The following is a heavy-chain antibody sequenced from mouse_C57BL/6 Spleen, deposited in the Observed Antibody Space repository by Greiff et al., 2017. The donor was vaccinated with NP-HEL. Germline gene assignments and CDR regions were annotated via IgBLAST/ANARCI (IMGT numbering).Heavy chain of an antibody. J-gene: IGHJ4*01. CDR1: GFSLTSSG. CDR2: IWSGGST. CDR3: ARNNGYDYAMDY. V-gene: IGHV2-2*01. Sequence: VQLVESGPGLVQPSQSLSITCTVSGFSLTSSGVHWVRQSPGKGLEWLGVIWSGGSTDYNAAFISRLSISKDNSKSQVFFKMNSLQADDTAIYYCARNNGYDYAMDYWGQGTSVTVSS. D-gene: IGHD1-2*01.